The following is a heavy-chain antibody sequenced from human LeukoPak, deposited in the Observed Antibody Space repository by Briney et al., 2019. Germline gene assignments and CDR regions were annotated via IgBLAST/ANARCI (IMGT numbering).Heavy chain of an antibody. CDR1: GGSISSSSYY. CDR2: ISYSGST. J-gene: IGHJ4*02. D-gene: IGHD6-19*01. Sequence: PPETRSLTCTVSGGSISSSSYYWGWIRQPPGKGLEWIGSISYSGSTYYNPSLRSRVTISIDTSKNQFSLKLTSVTAADTAVYYCASDPFSSGWQFDYWGQGTLVTVSS. CDR3: ASDPFSSGWQFDY. V-gene: IGHV4-39*01.